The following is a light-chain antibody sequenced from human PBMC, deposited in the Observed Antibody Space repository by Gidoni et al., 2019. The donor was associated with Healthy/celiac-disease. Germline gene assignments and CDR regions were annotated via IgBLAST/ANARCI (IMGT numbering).Light chain of an antibody. J-gene: IGLJ2*01. CDR3: QAWDSSHVV. CDR2: QDS. CDR1: KLGDKY. Sequence: SYELTQPPSVSVSPGQTASITCSGDKLGDKYACWYQQKPCQSPVLVIYQDSKRPSGIPARFSGSPSGNTATLTISGTQAMDEADYYCQAWDSSHVVFGGGTKLTVL. V-gene: IGLV3-1*01.